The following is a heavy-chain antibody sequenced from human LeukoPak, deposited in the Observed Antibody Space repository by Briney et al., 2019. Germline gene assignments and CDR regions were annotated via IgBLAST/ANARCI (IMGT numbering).Heavy chain of an antibody. CDR2: INHSGST. CDR3: ARGTMYSSSWSPFDY. Sequence: SETLSLTCAVYGGSFSGYYWSWIRQPPGKGLEWIGEINHSGSTNYNPSLKSRVTISVDTSKNQFSLKLSSVTAADTAVYYCARGTMYSSSWSPFDYWGQGTLVTVSS. J-gene: IGHJ4*02. CDR1: GGSFSGYY. V-gene: IGHV4-34*01. D-gene: IGHD6-13*01.